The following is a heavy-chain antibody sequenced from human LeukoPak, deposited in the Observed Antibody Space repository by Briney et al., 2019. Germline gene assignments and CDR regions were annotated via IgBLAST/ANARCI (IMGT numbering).Heavy chain of an antibody. D-gene: IGHD5-18*01. Sequence: SETLSLTCTVSGGSISSSRYHWGWIRQPPGKGLEWIGSIYCSGTTFYNPSLKSRVTISVDTSKNQFSLKVSSVTAADTAVYYCATTYSYTSGGYDYWGQGTLVTVSS. CDR2: IYCSGTT. CDR3: ATTYSYTSGGYDY. V-gene: IGHV4-39*01. CDR1: GGSISSSRYH. J-gene: IGHJ4*02.